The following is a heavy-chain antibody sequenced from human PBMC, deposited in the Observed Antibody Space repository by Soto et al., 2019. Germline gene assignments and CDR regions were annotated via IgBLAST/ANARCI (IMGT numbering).Heavy chain of an antibody. J-gene: IGHJ4*02. CDR2: MYHSGST. CDR3: ARESRYCSGGSCYFLPGIDY. CDR1: GGSISSGGYS. V-gene: IGHV4-30-2*01. Sequence: SSETLSLTCAVSGGSISSGGYSWSWIRQPPGKGLEWIGYMYHSGSTYYNPSLKSRVTISIDRSKNQFSLKLSSLRSEDTAVYYCARESRYCSGGSCYFLPGIDYWGQGTLVTVSS. D-gene: IGHD2-15*01.